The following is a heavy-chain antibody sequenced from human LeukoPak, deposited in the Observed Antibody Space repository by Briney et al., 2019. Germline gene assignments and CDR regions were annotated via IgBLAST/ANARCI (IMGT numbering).Heavy chain of an antibody. CDR1: GGTFSSYA. CDR2: ISAYNGNT. V-gene: IGHV1-18*01. D-gene: IGHD2-15*01. J-gene: IGHJ3*02. CDR3: ARDNNNGVVGDSFCI. Sequence: ASVKVSCKASGGTFSSYAISWVRQAPGQGLEWMGWISAYNGNTNYAQKLQGRVTMTTDTSTSTAYMELRSLRSDDTAGYYCARDNNNGVVGDSFCIWGQGTMVTVSS.